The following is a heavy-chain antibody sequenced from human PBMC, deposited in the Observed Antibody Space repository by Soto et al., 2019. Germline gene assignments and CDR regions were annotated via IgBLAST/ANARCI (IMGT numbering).Heavy chain of an antibody. CDR3: ARRLWFGELLAPGYYYGMDV. V-gene: IGHV3-21*01. Sequence: GSLRLSFAASGFTFSSYSMNWVRQAPGKGLEWVSSISSSSSYIYYADSVKGRFTISRDNAKNSLYLQMNSLRAEDTAVYYCARRLWFGELLAPGYYYGMDVWGQGTTVTVSS. CDR2: ISSSSSYI. D-gene: IGHD3-10*01. J-gene: IGHJ6*02. CDR1: GFTFSSYS.